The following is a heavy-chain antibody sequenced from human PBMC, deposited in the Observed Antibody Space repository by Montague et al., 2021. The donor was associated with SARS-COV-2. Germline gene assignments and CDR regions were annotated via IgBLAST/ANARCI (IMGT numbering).Heavy chain of an antibody. J-gene: IGHJ4*02. CDR1: GGSISSGGYY. Sequence: TLSLTCTVSGGSISSGGYYWSWIRQHPGKGLEWIGNIYYSGSTYYNPSLKSRVTISVDTSKNQFSLKLTSVPAADTAVYYCARLTAGYCSGGSCYWGSGFDYWGQGTLVTVSS. CDR3: ARLTAGYCSGGSCYWGSGFDY. CDR2: IYYSGST. V-gene: IGHV4-31*03. D-gene: IGHD2-15*01.